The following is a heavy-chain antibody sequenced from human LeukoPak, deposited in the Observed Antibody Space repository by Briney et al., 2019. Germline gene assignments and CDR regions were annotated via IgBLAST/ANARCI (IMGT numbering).Heavy chain of an antibody. V-gene: IGHV3-64*01. Sequence: PGGSLRLSCAASGFTFSSYAMHWVRQAPGKGLEYVSAISSNGGSTYYANSVKGRFTISRDNSKNTLYLQMGSLRAEDMAVYYCARGNSGSYFSLDYWGQGTLVTVSS. J-gene: IGHJ4*02. CDR2: ISSNGGST. D-gene: IGHD1-26*01. CDR1: GFTFSSYA. CDR3: ARGNSGSYFSLDY.